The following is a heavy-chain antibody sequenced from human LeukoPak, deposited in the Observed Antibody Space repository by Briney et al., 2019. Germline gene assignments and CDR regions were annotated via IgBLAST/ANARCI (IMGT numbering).Heavy chain of an antibody. D-gene: IGHD2-2*01. CDR1: GYTFTSYY. CDR3: ARGGCSSTSCYGWFDP. J-gene: IGHJ5*02. CDR2: INPSGGST. V-gene: IGHV1-46*01. Sequence: ASVKVSCKASGYTFTSYYMHWVRQAPGQGLEWMGIINPSGGSTSYAQKFQGRVTMTRDMSTSTVYMELSSLRSDDTAVYYCARGGCSSTSCYGWFDPWGQGTLVTVSS.